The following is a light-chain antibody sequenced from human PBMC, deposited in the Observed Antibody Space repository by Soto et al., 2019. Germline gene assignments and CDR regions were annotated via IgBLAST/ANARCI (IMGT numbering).Light chain of an antibody. J-gene: IGKJ5*01. Sequence: ILLTQSPSSLSASRGDRVTITSRASQGSDSSFAGYQEKPGKAPKLLSEATSTLQSGIPSRVSGSRSGTDVPLTISSLQPEDFETDDCQQFRSFPITFGQGTRLEIK. V-gene: IGKV1-9*01. CDR1: QGSDSS. CDR2: ATS. CDR3: QQFRSFPIT.